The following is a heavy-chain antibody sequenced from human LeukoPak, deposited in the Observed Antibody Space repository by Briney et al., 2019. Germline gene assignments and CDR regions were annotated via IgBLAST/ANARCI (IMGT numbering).Heavy chain of an antibody. CDR3: ARTYCGGDCYDGPYAFDI. CDR1: GGSISSGGYS. Sequence: PSQTPSLTCAVSGGSISSGGYSWSWIRQPTGKGLEWIGYIYHSGSTHYNPSLKSRVTISVDRSKNQFSLKLSSVTAADTAVYYCARTYCGGDCYDGPYAFDIWGQGTMVTVSS. V-gene: IGHV4-30-2*01. D-gene: IGHD2-21*02. CDR2: IYHSGST. J-gene: IGHJ3*02.